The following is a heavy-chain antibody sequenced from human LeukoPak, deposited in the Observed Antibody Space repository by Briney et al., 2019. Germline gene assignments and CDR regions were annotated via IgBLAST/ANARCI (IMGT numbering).Heavy chain of an antibody. D-gene: IGHD3-22*01. CDR1: GGTFSSYA. CDR2: IIPIFGTA. Sequence: SVKVSCKASGGTFSSYAISWVRQAPGQGLEWMGRIIPIFGTANYAQKFQGRVTITTDESTSTAYMELSSLRSEDTAVYYCARDIYDSSGYYSGYDYWGQGTLVTVSS. CDR3: ARDIYDSSGYYSGYDY. V-gene: IGHV1-69*05. J-gene: IGHJ4*02.